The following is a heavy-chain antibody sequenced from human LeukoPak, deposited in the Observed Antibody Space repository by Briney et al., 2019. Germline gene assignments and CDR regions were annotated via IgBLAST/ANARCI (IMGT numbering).Heavy chain of an antibody. V-gene: IGHV5-51*01. Sequence: GESLKISCKGSGYSFTSYWIGWVRQMAGKGLEWMGIIYPGDSDTRYSPSFQGQVTISADKSISTAYLQWSSLKASDTAMYYCARQTTSRSGPLDYWGQGTLVTVSS. D-gene: IGHD2-15*01. CDR2: IYPGDSDT. CDR3: ARQTTSRSGPLDY. J-gene: IGHJ4*02. CDR1: GYSFTSYW.